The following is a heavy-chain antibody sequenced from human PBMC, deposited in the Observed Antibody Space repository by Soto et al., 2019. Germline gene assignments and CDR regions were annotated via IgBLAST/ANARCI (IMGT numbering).Heavy chain of an antibody. V-gene: IGHV3-30-3*01. CDR1: GFTFSSYA. D-gene: IGHD3-9*01. CDR2: ISYDGSNK. J-gene: IGHJ6*02. Sequence: GGSLRLSCAASGFTFSSYAMHWVRQAPGKGLEWVAVISYDGSNKYYADSVKGRFTISRDNSKNTLYLQMNSLRAEDTAVYYCARGGYDILTGPEYYYYGMDVWGQGTTVTVSS. CDR3: ARGGYDILTGPEYYYYGMDV.